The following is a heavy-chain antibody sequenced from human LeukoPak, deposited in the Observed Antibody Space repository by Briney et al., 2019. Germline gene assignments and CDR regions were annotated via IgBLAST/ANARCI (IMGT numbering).Heavy chain of an antibody. V-gene: IGHV3-13*01. Sequence: GGSLRLSCAASGFTFTTYDMHWVRQATGKGLEWVSAIGTTGDTYYPGSVKGRFTISRENAKNSLYLQMNSLRAGDTAEYYCARDRGGGHMDVWGKGTTVTVSS. D-gene: IGHD2-15*01. CDR1: GFTFTTYD. J-gene: IGHJ6*03. CDR2: IGTTGDT. CDR3: ARDRGGGHMDV.